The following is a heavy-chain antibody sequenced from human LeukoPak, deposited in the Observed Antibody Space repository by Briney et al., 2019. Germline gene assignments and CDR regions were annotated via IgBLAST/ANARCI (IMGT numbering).Heavy chain of an antibody. D-gene: IGHD3-10*01. V-gene: IGHV4-59*01. CDR2: LSYSGST. Sequence: PSETLSLTCTVSGGSINNDYWSWIRQPPGKGLEWIGYLSYSGSTSYNPSLKRRVTISADTSKNQFSLKMNSMTAADTAVYYCARSLSRSSYGNFDYWGQGTLVTVSS. CDR3: ARSLSRSSYGNFDY. J-gene: IGHJ4*02. CDR1: GGSINNDY.